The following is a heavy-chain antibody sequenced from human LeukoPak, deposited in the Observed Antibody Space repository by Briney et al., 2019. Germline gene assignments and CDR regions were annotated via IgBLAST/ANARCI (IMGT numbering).Heavy chain of an antibody. V-gene: IGHV3-49*04. CDR1: GFTFGDYA. Sequence: PGGSLRLSCTASGFTFGDYAMSWVRQAPGKGLEWVGFIRSKAYGGTTEYAASVKGRFTISRDDSKSIAYLQMNSLKTEDTAVYYCTRDLTYYDFWSMDYWGQGTLVTVSS. CDR2: IRSKAYGGTT. CDR3: TRDLTYYDFWSMDY. J-gene: IGHJ4*02. D-gene: IGHD3-3*01.